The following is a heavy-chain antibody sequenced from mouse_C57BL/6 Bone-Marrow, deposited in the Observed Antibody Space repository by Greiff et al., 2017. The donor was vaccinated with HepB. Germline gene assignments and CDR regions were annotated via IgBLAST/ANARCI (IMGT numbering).Heavy chain of an antibody. CDR2: IYPGDGDT. J-gene: IGHJ4*01. Sequence: VKLLESGPELVKPGASVKISCKASGYAFSSSWMNWVKQRPGKGLEWIGRIYPGDGDTNYNGKFKGKATLTADKSSSTAYMQLSSLTSEDSAVYFCARNGGLGMDYWGQGTSVTVSS. CDR3: ARNGGLGMDY. D-gene: IGHD3-1*01. CDR1: GYAFSSSW. V-gene: IGHV1-82*01.